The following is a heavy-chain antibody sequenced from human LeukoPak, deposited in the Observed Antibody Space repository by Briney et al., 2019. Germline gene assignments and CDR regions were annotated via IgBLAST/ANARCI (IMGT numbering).Heavy chain of an antibody. D-gene: IGHD1-26*01. CDR2: IIPILGIA. J-gene: IGHJ6*02. CDR3: ARDQGYSGSLRSGYGMDV. Sequence: ASVKVSCKASGGTFSSYAISWVRQAPGQGLEWMGRIIPILGIANYAQKFQGRVTITADKSTSTAYTELSSLRSEDTAVYYCARDQGYSGSLRSGYGMDVWGQGTTVTVSS. V-gene: IGHV1-69*04. CDR1: GGTFSSYA.